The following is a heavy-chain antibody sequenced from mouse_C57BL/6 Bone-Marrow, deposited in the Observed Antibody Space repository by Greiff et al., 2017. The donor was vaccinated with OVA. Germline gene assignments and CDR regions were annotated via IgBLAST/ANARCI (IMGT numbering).Heavy chain of an antibody. Sequence: EVQVVESGPGLVKPSQSLSLTCSVTGYSITSGYYWNWIRQFPGNKLEWMGYISYDGSNNYNPSLKNRISITRDTSKNQFFLKLNSVTTEDTATYYCAVYYGSSHTWFAYWGQGTLVTVSA. D-gene: IGHD1-1*01. CDR2: ISYDGSN. CDR1: GYSITSGYY. J-gene: IGHJ3*01. V-gene: IGHV3-6*01. CDR3: AVYYGSSHTWFAY.